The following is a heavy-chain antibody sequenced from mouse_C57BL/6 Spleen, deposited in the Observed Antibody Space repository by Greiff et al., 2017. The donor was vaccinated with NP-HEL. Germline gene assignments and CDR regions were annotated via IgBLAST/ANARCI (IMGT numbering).Heavy chain of an antibody. Sequence: QVQLKQPGAELVKPGASVKLSCKASGYTFTSYWMHWVKQRPGQGLEWIGMIHPNSGSTNYNEKFKSKATLTVDKSSSTAYMQLSSLTSEDSAVYYGAREGSYGYEWAMDYWGQGTSVTVSS. CDR3: AREGSYGYEWAMDY. D-gene: IGHD2-2*01. J-gene: IGHJ4*01. CDR1: GYTFTSYW. V-gene: IGHV1-64*01. CDR2: IHPNSGST.